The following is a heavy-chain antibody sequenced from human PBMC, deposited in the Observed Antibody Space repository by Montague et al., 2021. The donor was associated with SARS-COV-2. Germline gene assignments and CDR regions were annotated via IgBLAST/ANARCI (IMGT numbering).Heavy chain of an antibody. CDR1: GGSIISYY. Sequence: SETLSLTCTVSGGSIISYYWSWIRQPPGKGLEWIGYIYYSGSTNYNPSLKSRVTISVDTSKNQFSLKLSSVTAADTAVYYCARGSGWMGNAFDIWGQGAMVPVSS. CDR2: IYYSGST. J-gene: IGHJ3*02. V-gene: IGHV4-59*01. CDR3: ARGSGWMGNAFDI. D-gene: IGHD6-19*01.